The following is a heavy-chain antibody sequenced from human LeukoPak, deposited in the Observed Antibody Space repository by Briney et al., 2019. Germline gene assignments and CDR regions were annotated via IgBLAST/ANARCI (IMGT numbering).Heavy chain of an antibody. D-gene: IGHD6-13*01. V-gene: IGHV4-4*07. CDR3: ARVGSSYFDY. CDR2: IHTSGGT. CDR1: GGSISSYY. J-gene: IGHJ4*02. Sequence: SETLSLTCIVSGGSISSYYWSWIRQPAGKGLEWIGRIHTSGGTNYNPSLKSRVTMSVDTSKNQFSLKLSSVTAADTAVYYCARVGSSYFDYWGQGTLVTVSS.